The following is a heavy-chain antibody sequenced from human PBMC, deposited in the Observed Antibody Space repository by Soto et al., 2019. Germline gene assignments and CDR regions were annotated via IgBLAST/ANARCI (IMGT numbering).Heavy chain of an antibody. CDR2: IYYSGST. CDR3: ASHTPAISISDH. CDR1: GGSISSSSYY. V-gene: IGHV4-39*01. J-gene: IGHJ4*02. D-gene: IGHD2-15*01. Sequence: QLQLKESGPGLVKPSETLSLTCTVSGGSISSSSYYWGWIRQPPGKGLEWIGSIYYSGSTYYNPSLKSRVTFSVDTSKNQFSLKLSSVTAADTAVYYCASHTPAISISDHWGQGTLVTVSS.